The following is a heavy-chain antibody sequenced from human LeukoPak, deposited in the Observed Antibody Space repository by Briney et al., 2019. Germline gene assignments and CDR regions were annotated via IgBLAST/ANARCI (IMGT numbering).Heavy chain of an antibody. Sequence: SETLSLTCTVSGGSISSYYWSWIRQPPGKGLEYIGYIYYSGSTNYNPSLKSRVIISVDTSKNQFSLKLSSVTAADTAVYYCARDSRRAMGSLDYWGQGTLVTVSS. CDR1: GGSISSYY. D-gene: IGHD5-24*01. V-gene: IGHV4-59*12. CDR2: IYYSGST. J-gene: IGHJ4*02. CDR3: ARDSRRAMGSLDY.